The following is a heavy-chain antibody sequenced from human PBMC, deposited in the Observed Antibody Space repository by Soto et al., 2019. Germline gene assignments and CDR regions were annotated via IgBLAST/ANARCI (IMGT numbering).Heavy chain of an antibody. J-gene: IGHJ6*02. CDR1: GGTFSSYA. CDR3: ARDADIVVVPAATPYGMDV. CDR2: IIPIFGTA. Sequence: ASVKVSCKASGGTFSSYAIGWVRQAPGQGLEWMGGIIPIFGTANYAQKFQGRVTITADESTSTAYMELSSLRSEDTAVYYCARDADIVVVPAATPYGMDVWGQGTTVTVS. V-gene: IGHV1-69*13. D-gene: IGHD2-2*01.